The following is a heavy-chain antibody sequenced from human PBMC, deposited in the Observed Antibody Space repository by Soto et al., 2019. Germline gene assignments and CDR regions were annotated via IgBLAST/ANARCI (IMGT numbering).Heavy chain of an antibody. J-gene: IGHJ3*02. V-gene: IGHV4-59*08. D-gene: IGHD2-15*01. CDR2: IYNSGST. CDR1: GGSINSYS. CDR3: AGQGYCSGASCYFAFDI. Sequence: SETLSLTCTVSGGSINSYSWSWIRPPPGKGLEWIWYIYNSGSTSYSPSLKSRVTISVDTSKNQFSLKLSSVIAADTAVYYCAGQGYCSGASCYFAFDIWGQGTMVT.